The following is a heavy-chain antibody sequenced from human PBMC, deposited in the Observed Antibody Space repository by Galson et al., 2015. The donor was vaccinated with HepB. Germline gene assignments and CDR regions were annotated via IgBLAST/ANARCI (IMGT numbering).Heavy chain of an antibody. J-gene: IGHJ4*02. Sequence: SVKVSCKASGYTFTSYGISWVRQAPGQGLEWMGWISADNGNTNYAQKLQGRVTMTTDTSTSTAYMELRSLRSDDTAVYYCARDGEDDSSGYYYYWGQGTLVTVSS. D-gene: IGHD3-22*01. CDR1: GYTFTSYG. CDR2: ISADNGNT. V-gene: IGHV1-18*01. CDR3: ARDGEDDSSGYYYY.